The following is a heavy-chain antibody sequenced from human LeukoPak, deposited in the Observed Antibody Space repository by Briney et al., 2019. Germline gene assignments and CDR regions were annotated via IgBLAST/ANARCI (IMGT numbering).Heavy chain of an antibody. D-gene: IGHD3-3*01. J-gene: IGHJ1*01. Sequence: SETLSLTCTVSGGSISSYYWSWIRQPPGKGLEWIGYIYYSGSTNYNPSLKSRVTISVDTSKNQFSLKLSSVTAADTAVYYCARVESSWGVVIPPQHWGQGTLVTVSS. CDR2: IYYSGST. CDR3: ARVESSWGVVIPPQH. CDR1: GGSISSYY. V-gene: IGHV4-59*01.